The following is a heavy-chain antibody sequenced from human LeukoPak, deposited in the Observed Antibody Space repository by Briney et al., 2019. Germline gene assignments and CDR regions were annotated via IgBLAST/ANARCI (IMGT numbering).Heavy chain of an antibody. V-gene: IGHV3-7*04. J-gene: IGHJ6*03. D-gene: IGHD6-19*01. CDR2: IKQDGSEK. Sequence: GGSLRLSCAGSGFTFNKYWISWVRQAPGKGLEWVANIKQDGSEKYYMDSVKGRFTISRDNAKNSLYLQMNSLRVEDTAVYYCARGVSGWYGALSYYYMDVWGKGTTVTVSS. CDR1: GFTFNKYW. CDR3: ARGVSGWYGALSYYYMDV.